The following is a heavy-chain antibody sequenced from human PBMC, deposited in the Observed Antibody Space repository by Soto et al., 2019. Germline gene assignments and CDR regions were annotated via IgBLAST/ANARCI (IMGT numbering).Heavy chain of an antibody. CDR2: IITIFGTA. D-gene: IGHD3-22*01. V-gene: IGHV1-69*01. CDR3: ARDEPADFYYDSGGAPLDY. J-gene: IGHJ4*02. CDR1: EGTFSSYA. Sequence: QVPLVQSGAEVNKPGSSVKGSCKASEGTFSSYAISWVRQAPGQGLEWMGGIITIFGTANYAQKFQGRVTITADESTSTAYKELSSLRSEDTAVYYCARDEPADFYYDSGGAPLDYWGQGTLVTVSS.